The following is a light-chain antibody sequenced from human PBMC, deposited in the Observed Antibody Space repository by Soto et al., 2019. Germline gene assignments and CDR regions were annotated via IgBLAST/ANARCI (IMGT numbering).Light chain of an antibody. CDR2: DAS. CDR1: QSIDTN. J-gene: IGKJ1*01. CDR3: QQRGNWPRTWA. V-gene: IGKV3-11*01. Sequence: EIVLTQSPVTLSLSPGEGATLSCKASQSIDTNLGWYQQKPGQAPRLLIYDASLRATGIPARFTGSGSGTDFTLTISSLGPEDFAVYYCQQRGNWPRTWAFGQGTKVEVK.